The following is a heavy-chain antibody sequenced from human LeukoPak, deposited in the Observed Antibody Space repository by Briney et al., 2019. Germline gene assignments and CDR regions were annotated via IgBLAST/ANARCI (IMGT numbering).Heavy chain of an antibody. V-gene: IGHV4-39*01. CDR2: FFYSGST. J-gene: IGHJ4*02. CDR3: ARLVVSTWYHEVLLGRDY. Sequence: SETLSLTCTVSGGSISSRPYCWGWIRQPPGKGLEWLGSFFYSGSTYYKPSLKSRVTISVDTSKNQFSLKLTSVTAADTTVYYCARLVVSTWYHEVLLGRDYWGQGTLVTVSS. CDR1: GGSISSRPYC. D-gene: IGHD6-13*01.